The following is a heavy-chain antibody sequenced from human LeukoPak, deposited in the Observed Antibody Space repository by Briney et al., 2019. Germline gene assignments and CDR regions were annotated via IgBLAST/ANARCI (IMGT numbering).Heavy chain of an antibody. V-gene: IGHV1-69*04. CDR3: AREYFGSSWSDSPRGVDY. J-gene: IGHJ4*02. D-gene: IGHD6-13*01. CDR2: IIPILGIA. CDR1: GGTFSSYA. Sequence: ASVKVSCKASGGTFSSYAISWVRQAPGQGLEWMGRIIPILGIANYAQKFQGRVTITADKSTSTAYMELSSLRSEDTAVYYCAREYFGSSWSDSPRGVDYWGQGTLVTVSS.